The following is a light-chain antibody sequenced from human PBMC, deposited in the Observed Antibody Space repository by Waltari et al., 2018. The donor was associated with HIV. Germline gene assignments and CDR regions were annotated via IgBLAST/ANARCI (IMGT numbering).Light chain of an antibody. CDR1: RSDAGAYNI. V-gene: IGLV2-14*03. J-gene: IGLJ1*01. CDR2: DVS. CDR3: SSYTSSSTYYV. Sequence: QSALTQPASASGSPGQSLTIPCTGPRSDAGAYNIASWYQQHPGTAPKLMISDVSNRPSGVSNRFSGSKSGTTASLTISGLQAEDEADYYCSSYTSSSTYYVFGTGTKVTVL.